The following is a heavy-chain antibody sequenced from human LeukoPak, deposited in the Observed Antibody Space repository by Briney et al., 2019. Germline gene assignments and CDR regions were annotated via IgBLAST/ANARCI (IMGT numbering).Heavy chain of an antibody. D-gene: IGHD5-24*01. V-gene: IGHV1-24*01. J-gene: IGHJ4*02. CDR1: GYTLTELS. CDR3: ATTDPDGDGFNYSH. Sequence: ASVKVSCKVSGYTLTELSMHWVRQAPGKGLEWMGGFDPEDGETIYAQKFQGRVTMTKDTSTDTAYMELSSLRSEDTAVYYCATTDPDGDGFNYSHWGQGTLVTVSS. CDR2: FDPEDGET.